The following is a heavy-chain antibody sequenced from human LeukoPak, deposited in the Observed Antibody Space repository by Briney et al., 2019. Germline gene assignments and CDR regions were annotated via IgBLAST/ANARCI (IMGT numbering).Heavy chain of an antibody. J-gene: IGHJ4*02. Sequence: GGSLRLSCAASGFTFSDYYMSWIRRAPGKGLEWVSYISSSGTTIYYADSVKGRFTISRDNAKNSLYLQMNSLRAEDTAVYHCARAGYSSGWYNQDWGQGTLVTVSS. CDR3: ARAGYSSGWYNQD. D-gene: IGHD6-19*01. V-gene: IGHV3-11*04. CDR1: GFTFSDYY. CDR2: ISSSGTTI.